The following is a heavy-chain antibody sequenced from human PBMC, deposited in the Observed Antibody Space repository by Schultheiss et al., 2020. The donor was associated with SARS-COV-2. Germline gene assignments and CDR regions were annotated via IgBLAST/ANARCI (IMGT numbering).Heavy chain of an antibody. CDR2: ISYDGSNK. CDR3: ARDLAAITIFGFDP. CDR1: GFTFSSYG. V-gene: IGHV3-30*03. J-gene: IGHJ5*02. Sequence: GGSLRLSCAASGFTFSSYGMHWVRQAPGKGLEWVAVISYDGSNKYYADSVKGRFTISRDNSKNTLYLQMNSLRAEDTAVYYCARDLAAITIFGFDPWGQGTLVTVSS. D-gene: IGHD3-3*01.